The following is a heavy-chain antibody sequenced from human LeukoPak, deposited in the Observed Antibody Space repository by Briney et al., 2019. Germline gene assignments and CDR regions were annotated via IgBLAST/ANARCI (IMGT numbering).Heavy chain of an antibody. Sequence: GAPVKVSCKASGYTFTSYAMHWVRQATGQGLEWMGWMNPNSGNTGYAQKFQGKVTMTRNTSISTAYMELSSLRSEDTAVYYCARSDYNWNDYWGQGTLVTVSS. D-gene: IGHD1-1*01. J-gene: IGHJ4*02. CDR3: ARSDYNWNDY. CDR1: GYTFTSYA. CDR2: MNPNSGNT. V-gene: IGHV1-8*02.